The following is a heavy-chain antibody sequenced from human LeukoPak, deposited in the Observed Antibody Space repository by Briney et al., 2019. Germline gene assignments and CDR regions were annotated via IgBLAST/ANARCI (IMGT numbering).Heavy chain of an antibody. D-gene: IGHD4-23*01. V-gene: IGHV3-7*01. J-gene: IGHJ6*03. CDR2: IKQDGREK. CDR3: ARDPPLRWYGGYYYYYYMDV. CDR1: GFTFSSYW. Sequence: GGSLRLSCAASGFTFSSYWMSWVRQAPGKGLEWVANIKQDGREKYYVDSVKGRFTISRDNAKNSLYLQMNSLRAEDTAVYYCARDPPLRWYGGYYYYYYMDVWGKGTTVTVSS.